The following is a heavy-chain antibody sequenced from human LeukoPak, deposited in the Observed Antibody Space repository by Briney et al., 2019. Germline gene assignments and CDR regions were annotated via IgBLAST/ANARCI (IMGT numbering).Heavy chain of an antibody. Sequence: GALRLSCAASGFTFSSYAMSWVRPAPGKGLEWVSTITTSGGSTYYADSVKGRFTISRDNSKNTLYLQMNSLKTEDTAVYYCAKVESPSYYFDYWGQGTLVTVSS. CDR3: AKVESPSYYFDY. D-gene: IGHD2/OR15-2a*01. V-gene: IGHV3-23*01. CDR2: ITTSGGST. CDR1: GFTFSSYA. J-gene: IGHJ4*02.